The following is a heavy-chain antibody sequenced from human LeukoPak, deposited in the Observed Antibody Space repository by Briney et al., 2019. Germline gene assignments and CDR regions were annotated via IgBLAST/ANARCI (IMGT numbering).Heavy chain of an antibody. D-gene: IGHD1-26*01. CDR1: GFTFSSYW. V-gene: IGHV3-7*01. Sequence: PGGSLRLSCAASGFTFSSYWMSWVRQAPGKGLEWVANIKHDGSEKHYVDSVKGRSTISRDNAKNSLYLQMNSLRAEDTAVYYCARDGSGSYSNWFDPWGQGTLVTVSS. CDR2: IKHDGSEK. J-gene: IGHJ5*02. CDR3: ARDGSGSYSNWFDP.